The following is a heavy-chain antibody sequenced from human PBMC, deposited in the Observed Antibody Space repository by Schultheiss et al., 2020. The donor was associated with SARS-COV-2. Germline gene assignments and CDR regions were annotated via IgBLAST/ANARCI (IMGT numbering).Heavy chain of an antibody. J-gene: IGHJ3*02. Sequence: SETLSLTCAVYGGSFSGYYWSWIRQPPGKGLEWIGEINHSGSTNYNPSLKSRVTISVDTSKNQFSLKLSSVTAADTAVYYCARGQDLDIWGQGTMVTVSS. V-gene: IGHV4-34*01. CDR3: ARGQDLDI. CDR2: INHSGST. CDR1: GGSFSGYY.